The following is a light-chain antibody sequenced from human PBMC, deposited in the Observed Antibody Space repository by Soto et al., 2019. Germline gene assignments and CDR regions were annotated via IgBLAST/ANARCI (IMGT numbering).Light chain of an antibody. CDR1: QSVSTK. CDR3: QQYNNWPPLT. V-gene: IGKV3-15*01. J-gene: IGKJ4*01. Sequence: EVVMTQSPATLSVSAGETVTLSCGASQSVSTKLAWYQQKPGLAPRLLIFGASTRATGVPARFSGSGSGTEFTLTISSLQSEDFALYYYQQYNNWPPLTFGGGTKVEIK. CDR2: GAS.